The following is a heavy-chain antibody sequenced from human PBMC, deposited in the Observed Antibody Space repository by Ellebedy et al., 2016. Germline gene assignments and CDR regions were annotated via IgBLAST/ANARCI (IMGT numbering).Heavy chain of an antibody. Sequence: GESLKISXTASGLNFNTFFMSWVRQAPGKGLEWVSTISAGSDTTRLADSVKGRFTISRDSSKNSVYLRMNYLRVEDTALYYCRQGHYFDQWGQGALVTVSS. CDR3: RQGHYFDQ. J-gene: IGHJ4*02. CDR2: ISAGSDTT. V-gene: IGHV3-23*01. CDR1: GLNFNTFF.